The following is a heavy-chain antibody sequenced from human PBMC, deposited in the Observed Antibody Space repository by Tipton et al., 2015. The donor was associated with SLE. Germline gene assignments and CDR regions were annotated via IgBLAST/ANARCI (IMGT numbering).Heavy chain of an antibody. CDR1: GDSITSGSYY. D-gene: IGHD3-16*02. J-gene: IGHJ4*02. CDR3: ARVGRLHLGELSPPFDY. Sequence: TLSLTCTVSGDSITSGSYYWSWIRQPAGKGLEWIGRIYSSGSTNYNPSLKSRVTLSVDTSKNQFSLKLSSVTAADTAVYYCARVGRLHLGELSPPFDYWGQGTLVTVSS. V-gene: IGHV4-61*02. CDR2: IYSSGST.